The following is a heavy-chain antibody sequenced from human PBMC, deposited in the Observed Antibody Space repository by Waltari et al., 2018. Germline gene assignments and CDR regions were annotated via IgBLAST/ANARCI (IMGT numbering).Heavy chain of an antibody. V-gene: IGHV3-23*01. CDR2: ISGSGGST. CDR1: GFTFSSYA. D-gene: IGHD6-19*01. J-gene: IGHJ3*02. CDR3: AKDRMDSSGWYYDAFDI. Sequence: EVQLLESGGGLVQPGGSLRLSCAASGFTFSSYAMSWVRQAPWKGLEWVSAISGSGGSTYYADSVKGRFTISRDNSKNTLYLQMNSLRAEDTAVYYCAKDRMDSSGWYYDAFDIWGQGTMVTVSS.